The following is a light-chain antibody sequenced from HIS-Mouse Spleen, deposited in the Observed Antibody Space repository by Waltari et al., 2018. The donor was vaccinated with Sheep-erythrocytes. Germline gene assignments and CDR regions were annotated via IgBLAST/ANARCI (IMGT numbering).Light chain of an antibody. J-gene: IGLJ3*02. CDR1: SSAVGPSNL. Sequence: QSALTQPASVSGSPGQSITISCPGTSSAVGPSNLLSLYQQHPGKAPKLMIYEGSKRHSGVSNRFSGSKSGNTASLTISGLQAEDEADYYCCSYAGSSTPWVFGGGTKLTVL. CDR2: EGS. V-gene: IGLV2-23*01. CDR3: CSYAGSSTPWV.